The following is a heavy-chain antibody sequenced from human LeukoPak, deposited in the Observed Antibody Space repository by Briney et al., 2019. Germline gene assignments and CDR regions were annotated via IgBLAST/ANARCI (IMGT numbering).Heavy chain of an antibody. D-gene: IGHD2-21*02. Sequence: PGGSLRLSCAASGFTFSTYAMHWVRQAPGKGLEWVAVISYDGSNKYYADSVKGRFTISRDNSKNTLYLQMNSLRAEDTAVYYCARGGVAHCGGDCYSNFDYWGQGTLVTVSS. CDR1: GFTFSTYA. V-gene: IGHV3-30*04. CDR2: ISYDGSNK. CDR3: ARGGVAHCGGDCYSNFDY. J-gene: IGHJ4*02.